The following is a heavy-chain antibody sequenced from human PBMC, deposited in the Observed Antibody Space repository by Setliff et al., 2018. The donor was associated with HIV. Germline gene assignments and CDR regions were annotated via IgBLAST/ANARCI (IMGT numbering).Heavy chain of an antibody. V-gene: IGHV4-39*01. J-gene: IGHJ4*02. CDR1: GGSISSSSYY. CDR2: IYYTGSA. D-gene: IGHD2-15*01. CDR3: ARVVDADYLDY. Sequence: SETLSLTCTVSGGSISSSSYYWGCIRQPPGKGLEWIGSIYYTGSANYNPSLKSRVTMSVDTSKNQFSLKLSSVTAADTAMYYCARVVDADYLDYWGQGTPVTVSS.